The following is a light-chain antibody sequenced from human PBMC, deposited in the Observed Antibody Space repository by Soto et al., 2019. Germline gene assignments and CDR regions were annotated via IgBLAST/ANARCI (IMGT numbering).Light chain of an antibody. CDR3: GSWDSSLSAYV. J-gene: IGLJ1*01. CDR1: SSNIGGNS. Sequence: QSVLTLAPALSAAPGQRARISVAVSSSNIGGNSVSWYQQLPGTAPKLLIYDDNKRPSGIPDRFSGSKSGTSAHLGITGFQTGDEADYYCGSWDSSLSAYVFGTGTKVTVL. CDR2: DDN. V-gene: IGLV1-51*01.